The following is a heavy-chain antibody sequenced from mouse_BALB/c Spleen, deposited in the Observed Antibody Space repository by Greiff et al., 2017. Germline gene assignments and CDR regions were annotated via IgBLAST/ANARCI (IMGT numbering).Heavy chain of an antibody. CDR3: VRHYYGSSYFDY. CDR1: GFSFNTYA. J-gene: IGHJ2*01. Sequence: EVKLVESGGGLVQPKGSLTLSCAASGFSFNTYAMNWVRQAPGKGLEWVARIRSKSNNYATYYADSVKDRFTISRDDSQSMLYLQMNNMKTEDTAMYYCVRHYYGSSYFDYWGQGTTLTVSS. CDR2: IRSKSNNYAT. V-gene: IGHV10-1*02. D-gene: IGHD1-1*01.